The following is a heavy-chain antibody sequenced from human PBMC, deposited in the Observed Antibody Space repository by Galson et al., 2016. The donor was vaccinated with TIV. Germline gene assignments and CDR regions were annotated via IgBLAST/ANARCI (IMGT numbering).Heavy chain of an antibody. V-gene: IGHV4-59*01. CDR1: GGSITSGY. D-gene: IGHD7-27*01. CDR3: ARVSPCSWGCAHYYQHGMDV. J-gene: IGHJ6*02. CDR2: IYNIGTT. Sequence: SETLSLTCTVSGGSITSGYWSWIRQPPGKGLEWIAYIYNIGTTNYNPSLKSRVTLSLDISKNQFSLSLRSVTAADTAVYYCARVSPCSWGCAHYYQHGMDVWGQGTTVTVSS.